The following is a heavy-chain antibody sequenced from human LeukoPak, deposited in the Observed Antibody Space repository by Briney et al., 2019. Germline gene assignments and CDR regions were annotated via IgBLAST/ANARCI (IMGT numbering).Heavy chain of an antibody. D-gene: IGHD1-26*01. J-gene: IGHJ4*02. V-gene: IGHV3-74*01. CDR1: GFTFSDYR. Sequence: GGSLRLSCAVSGFTFSDYRMHWVRQAPGKGLVWVSQIDSDVSGTTYADSVKGRFTISRDNAKNTLFLQMNSLRAEDTAVYYCARVVGGVPFWGQGTLVTVSS. CDR3: ARVVGGVPF. CDR2: IDSDVSGT.